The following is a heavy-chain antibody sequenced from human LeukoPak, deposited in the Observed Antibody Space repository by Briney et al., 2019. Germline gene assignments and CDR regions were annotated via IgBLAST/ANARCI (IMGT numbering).Heavy chain of an antibody. D-gene: IGHD2-15*01. Sequence: PSETLSLTCSVSGGSISSYYWSWIRQPPGKGLEWIGYIYYSGPTNYNPSLKSRVTISVDTSKNQFSLKLSSVTAADTAVYYCARAVVVRNRRYYYYYYMDVWGKGTTVIVSS. V-gene: IGHV4-59*12. J-gene: IGHJ6*03. CDR3: ARAVVVRNRRYYYYYYMDV. CDR2: IYYSGPT. CDR1: GGSISSYY.